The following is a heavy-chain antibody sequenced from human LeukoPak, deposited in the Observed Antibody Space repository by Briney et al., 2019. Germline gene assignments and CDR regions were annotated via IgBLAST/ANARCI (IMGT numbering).Heavy chain of an antibody. CDR2: IRSKAYGGTT. Sequence: GGSLRLSCTASGFTFGDYAMSWVRQAPGKGLEWVGFIRSKAYGGTTEYAASVKGSFTLSRNDSKSNVYLQMNSLKAEDTAVYYCTRSGYSGYDRPRAWGQGTLVTVSS. J-gene: IGHJ5*02. CDR1: GFTFGDYA. CDR3: TRSGYSGYDRPRA. D-gene: IGHD5-12*01. V-gene: IGHV3-49*04.